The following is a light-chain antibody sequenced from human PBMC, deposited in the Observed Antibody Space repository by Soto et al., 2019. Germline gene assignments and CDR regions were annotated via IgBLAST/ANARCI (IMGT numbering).Light chain of an antibody. V-gene: IGKV1-39*01. CDR1: QNIINY. Sequence: DIQMTQSPSSLSASVGDRVTITCRASQNIINYLNWYQQKPGKAPKLLIYAASSLQSGVPSRFSGSGSATDFTLTISSLQPEDFATYYCRQSHSNPRTFGQGTKVDIK. CDR3: RQSHSNPRT. J-gene: IGKJ1*01. CDR2: AAS.